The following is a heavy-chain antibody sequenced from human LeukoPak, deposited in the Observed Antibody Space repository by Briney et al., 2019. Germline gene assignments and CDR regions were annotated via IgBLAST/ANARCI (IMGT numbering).Heavy chain of an antibody. CDR3: ARGRRPLFPYYYASGSSFDP. Sequence: SETLSLTCTVSGGSISSYYWSWIRQPPGKGLEWIGYIYHSGSTNYNPSLKSRVTISVDTSKNQFSLNLSSVTAADTAVYYCARGRRPLFPYYYASGSSFDPWGQGTLVTVSS. D-gene: IGHD3-10*01. CDR1: GGSISSYY. J-gene: IGHJ5*02. V-gene: IGHV4-59*12. CDR2: IYHSGST.